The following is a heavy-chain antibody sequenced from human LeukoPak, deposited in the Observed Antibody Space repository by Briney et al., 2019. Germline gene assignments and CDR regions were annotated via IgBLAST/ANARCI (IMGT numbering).Heavy chain of an antibody. J-gene: IGHJ4*02. Sequence: GGSLRLSCAASGFTFSSYGMHWVRQAPGKGLEWVAFIRYDGSNKYYADSVKGRFTISRDNSKNTLYLQMNSLRAEDTAVYYCAKTKYSSSSVDYWGLGTLVTVSS. CDR2: IRYDGSNK. CDR1: GFTFSSYG. D-gene: IGHD6-6*01. CDR3: AKTKYSSSSVDY. V-gene: IGHV3-30*02.